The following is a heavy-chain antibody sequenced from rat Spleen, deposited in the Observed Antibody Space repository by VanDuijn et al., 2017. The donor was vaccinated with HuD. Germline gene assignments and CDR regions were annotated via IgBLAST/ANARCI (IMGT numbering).Heavy chain of an antibody. Sequence: EVRLVESGGGLVQPGGSLKLSCAASGFSFSDYNMAWVRQAPKKGLEWVATIIYDGSRTYYRDSVKGRFTISRDNAKSTRYLQMDSLRSEDTATYYCARAMYTTDYYFAKGYYVMDAWGQGASVTVSS. D-gene: IGHD1-6*01. V-gene: IGHV5S10*01. CDR3: ARAMYTTDYYFAKGYYVMDA. CDR2: IIYDGSRT. CDR1: GFSFSDYN. J-gene: IGHJ4*01.